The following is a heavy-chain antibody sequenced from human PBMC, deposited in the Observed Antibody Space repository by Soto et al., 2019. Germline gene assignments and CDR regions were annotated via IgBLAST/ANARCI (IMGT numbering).Heavy chain of an antibody. CDR1: GGSISSYY. CDR3: ARAGYYDSSGYSHGLDI. Sequence: SETLSLTCTVSGGSISSYYWHWIRHPPGKGLDWIGYIYYTGNTNYNPSLKSRVTISVDTSKNQLSLKVNSVTAADTAVYYCARAGYYDSSGYSHGLDIWGQGTMVTVSS. CDR2: IYYTGNT. D-gene: IGHD3-22*01. V-gene: IGHV4-59*01. J-gene: IGHJ3*02.